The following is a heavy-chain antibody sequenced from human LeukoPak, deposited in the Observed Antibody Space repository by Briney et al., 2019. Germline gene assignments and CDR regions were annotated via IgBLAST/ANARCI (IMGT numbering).Heavy chain of an antibody. Sequence: GGSLRLSCAASGFTFSSYAMSWVRQSPGKGLEWVSSISGSGGGTYYADSVKGRFTISRDNSKNTLYLQMNTLRAEDTAIYYCAKDQTTYSYGSGSLDYWGQGTLVTVSS. CDR3: AKDQTTYSYGSGSLDY. CDR1: GFTFSSYA. CDR2: ISGSGGGT. J-gene: IGHJ4*02. V-gene: IGHV3-23*01. D-gene: IGHD3-10*01.